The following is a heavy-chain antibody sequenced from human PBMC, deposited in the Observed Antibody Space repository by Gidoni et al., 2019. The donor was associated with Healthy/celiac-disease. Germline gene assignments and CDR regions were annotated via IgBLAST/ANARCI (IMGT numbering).Heavy chain of an antibody. V-gene: IGHV3-49*05. J-gene: IGHJ4*02. D-gene: IGHD6-19*01. CDR3: TRVRYSSGLGSGY. Sequence: EVQLVESGGGLVKPGRSLRLSCTASGFTFGDYAMSWFRQAPGKGLEWVGFIRSKAYGGTTEYAASVKGRFTISRDDSKSIAYLKMNSLKTEDTAVYYCTRVRYSSGLGSGYWGQGTLVTVSS. CDR1: GFTFGDYA. CDR2: IRSKAYGGTT.